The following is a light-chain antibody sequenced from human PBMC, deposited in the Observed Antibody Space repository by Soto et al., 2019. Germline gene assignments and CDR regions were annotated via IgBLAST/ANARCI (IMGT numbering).Light chain of an antibody. CDR1: GSDVGVYNY. CDR2: EVS. V-gene: IGLV2-8*01. CDR3: SSYAGSNIHYV. Sequence: QSVLTQPPSASGSPGQSVTISCTGTGSDVGVYNYVSWYQQHPGKAPKLMIFEVSKRPSGVPDRFSGSKSGNTASLTVSGLQAEDEADYYCSSYAGSNIHYVFGTGTKVTV. J-gene: IGLJ1*01.